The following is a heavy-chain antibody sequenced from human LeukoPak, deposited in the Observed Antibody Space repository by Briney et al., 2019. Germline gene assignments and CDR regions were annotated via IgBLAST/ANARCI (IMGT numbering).Heavy chain of an antibody. Sequence: ASVKVSCKTSGYTFTSYGISWVRQAPGQGLEWMGWINPNSGGTNYAQKFQGRVTVTRDTSISTAYMELSRLRSDDTAVYYCARSYSSSWYMSFDYWGQGTLVTVSS. CDR3: ARSYSSSWYMSFDY. CDR1: GYTFTSYG. V-gene: IGHV1-2*02. CDR2: INPNSGGT. D-gene: IGHD6-13*01. J-gene: IGHJ4*02.